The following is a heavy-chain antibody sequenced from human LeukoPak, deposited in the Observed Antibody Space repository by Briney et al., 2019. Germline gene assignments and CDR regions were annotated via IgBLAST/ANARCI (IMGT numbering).Heavy chain of an antibody. CDR1: GGSFSGYY. J-gene: IGHJ4*02. CDR3: AREGYGSGSYFIVYFDY. Sequence: SETLSLTCAVYGGSFSGYYWSWIRQPPGKGLEWIGEINHSGSTNYNPSLKSRVTISVDTSKNQFSLKLSSVTAADTAVYYCAREGYGSGSYFIVYFDYWGQGTLVTVSS. D-gene: IGHD3-10*01. V-gene: IGHV4-34*01. CDR2: INHSGST.